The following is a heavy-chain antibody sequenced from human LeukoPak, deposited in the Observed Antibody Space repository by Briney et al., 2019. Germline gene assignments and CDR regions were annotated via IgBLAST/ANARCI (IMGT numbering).Heavy chain of an antibody. V-gene: IGHV1-2*02. CDR1: GYTFTGYY. CDR3: ARDRYCCGGSCIRPNWFDP. J-gene: IGHJ5*02. Sequence: GASVKVSCKASGYTFTGYYMHWVRQAPGHGLEWMGWINPNSGGTNYAQKFQGRVTMTRDTSISTAYMELSRLRTDDTAVYYCARDRYCCGGSCIRPNWFDPWGQGTLVTVSS. D-gene: IGHD2-15*01. CDR2: INPNSGGT.